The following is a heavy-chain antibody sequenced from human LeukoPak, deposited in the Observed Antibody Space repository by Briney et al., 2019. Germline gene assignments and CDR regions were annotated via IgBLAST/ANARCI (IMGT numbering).Heavy chain of an antibody. Sequence: PSETLSLTCTVSGGSITSYYWSWIPQPPGKALEWIGYIYYRGSTNYNPPHESRVTISVDTSKSQFSLKLSSVTAADTAVYYCARDSYRSGWYYFDYWGQGTLVTVSS. CDR2: IYYRGST. CDR3: ARDSYRSGWYYFDY. CDR1: GGSITSYY. V-gene: IGHV4-59*01. D-gene: IGHD6-19*01. J-gene: IGHJ4*02.